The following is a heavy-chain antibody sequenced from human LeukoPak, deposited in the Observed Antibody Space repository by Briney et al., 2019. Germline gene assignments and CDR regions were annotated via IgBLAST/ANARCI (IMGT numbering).Heavy chain of an antibody. J-gene: IGHJ4*02. Sequence: PGGSLRLSCAASGFMFSYFAMSWVRQAPGKGLEWVSTIYYSGGNTYSADSVKGRFTISRDNAKNTLYLQMNSLRAEDTAVYYCAKDQGQAVVPRRFDNWGQGTLVTVSS. CDR3: AKDQGQAVVPRRFDN. CDR1: GFMFSYFA. V-gene: IGHV3-23*01. D-gene: IGHD2-2*01. CDR2: IYYSGGNT.